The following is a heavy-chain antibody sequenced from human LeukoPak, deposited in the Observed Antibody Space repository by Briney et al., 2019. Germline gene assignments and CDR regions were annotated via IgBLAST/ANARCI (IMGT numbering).Heavy chain of an antibody. Sequence: PSEALSLTCTVSGGSISSGSYYWSWIRQPAGEGLEWIGRIYTSGSTNYNPSLKSRVTISVDTSKNQFSLKLSSVTAADTAVYYCARAGGYSGYETYYYHYMDVWGKGTTVTVSS. CDR3: ARAGGYSGYETYYYHYMDV. D-gene: IGHD5-12*01. CDR2: IYTSGST. CDR1: GGSISSGSYY. V-gene: IGHV4-61*02. J-gene: IGHJ6*03.